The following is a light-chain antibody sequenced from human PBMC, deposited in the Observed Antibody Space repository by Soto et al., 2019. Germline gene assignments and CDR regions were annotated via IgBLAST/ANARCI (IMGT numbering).Light chain of an antibody. V-gene: IGKV3-20*01. J-gene: IGKJ1*01. CDR3: QHYGSSRWT. CDR1: HGVSSSY. Sequence: EIVLTQSPGTLSLSPGERATLSCRARHGVSSSYLAWYQQKPVQAPRLLIYGASSWATGIPDRFSGSGSGTDFTLTISRLEPEDFAVYYCQHYGSSRWTFGQGTKVEIK. CDR2: GAS.